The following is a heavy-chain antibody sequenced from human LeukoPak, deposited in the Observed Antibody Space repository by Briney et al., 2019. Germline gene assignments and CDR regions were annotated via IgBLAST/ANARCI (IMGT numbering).Heavy chain of an antibody. J-gene: IGHJ4*02. V-gene: IGHV3-21*01. Sequence: PGGSLRLSCAASGFTFSSYSMNWVRQAPGKGLEWVSSISSSSYIYYADSVKGRFTISRDNAKNSLYLQMDSLRAEDTAVYYCARGGFGVVINQLDYWGQGTLVTVSS. CDR2: ISSSSYI. CDR1: GFTFSSYS. CDR3: ARGGFGVVINQLDY. D-gene: IGHD3-3*01.